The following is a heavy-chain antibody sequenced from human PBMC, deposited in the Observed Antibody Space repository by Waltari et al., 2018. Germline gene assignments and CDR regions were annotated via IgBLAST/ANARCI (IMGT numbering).Heavy chain of an antibody. CDR1: GFTFRSYE. CDR3: TRVVIAAPDTGRFDY. CDR2: ISSTAVTI. J-gene: IGHJ4*02. Sequence: EVQLVESGGGLVQPGGSLRLSCAASGFTFRSYEMNWVRQAPGKGLEWLSFISSTAVTIYYADSVRGRFTISRDDSKSIVYLQMNILKTEDTAVYYCTRVVIAAPDTGRFDYWGQGTRVTVSS. D-gene: IGHD6-13*01. V-gene: IGHV3-48*03.